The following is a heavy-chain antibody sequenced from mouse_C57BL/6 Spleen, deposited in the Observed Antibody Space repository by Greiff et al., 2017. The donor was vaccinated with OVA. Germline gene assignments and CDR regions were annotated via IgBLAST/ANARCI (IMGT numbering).Heavy chain of an antibody. V-gene: IGHV1-42*01. CDR1: GYSFTGYY. CDR3: ARSDGYGFAY. CDR2: INPSTGGT. D-gene: IGHD2-3*01. Sequence: EVQLQQSGPELVKPGASVKISCKASGYSFTGYYMNWVKQSPEKSLEWIGEINPSTGGTTYNQKFKAKATLTVDKSSSTAYMQLKRLTSEDSAVYYCARSDGYGFAYWGQGTLVTVSA. J-gene: IGHJ3*01.